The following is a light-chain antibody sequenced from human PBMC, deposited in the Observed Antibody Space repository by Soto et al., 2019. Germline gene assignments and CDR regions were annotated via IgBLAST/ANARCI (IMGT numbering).Light chain of an antibody. V-gene: IGKV3-20*01. Sequence: PGTMSLTPGERATVSCRPSQTVSSKYLAWCQQRPGQAPRLLIYGASTRAAGIPDRFSGSGSGTDFTLTITSLYPEDAAGDRCQPSACPPIPFREGT. J-gene: IGKJ5*01. CDR1: QTVSSKY. CDR3: QPSACPPIP. CDR2: GAS.